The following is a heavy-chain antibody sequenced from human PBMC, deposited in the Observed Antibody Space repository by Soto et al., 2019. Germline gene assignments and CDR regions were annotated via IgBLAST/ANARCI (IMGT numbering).Heavy chain of an antibody. CDR2: IIPIFGTA. CDR3: ARSAPRDTNYYDSSGYSTAFDY. Sequence: SVKVSCKASGGTFSSYAISWVRQAPGQGLEWMGGIIPIFGTANYAQKFQGRVTITADESTSTAYMELSSLRSEDTAVYYCARSAPRDTNYYDSSGYSTAFDYWGQGTLVTVSS. V-gene: IGHV1-69*13. CDR1: GGTFSSYA. D-gene: IGHD3-22*01. J-gene: IGHJ4*02.